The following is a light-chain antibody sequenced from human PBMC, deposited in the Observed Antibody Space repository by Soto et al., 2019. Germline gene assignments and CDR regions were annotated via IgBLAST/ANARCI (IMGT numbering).Light chain of an antibody. J-gene: IGLJ1*01. CDR2: DVS. CDR1: SSDVGGYYY. Sequence: QSVLTQPASVSGSPGQSITISCTGTSSDVGGYYYVSWYQQHPGKAPKFMIYDVSNRPSGGSNRFSGSKSGNTASLTISGLQAEDEADSYCCSYTTSNTRQIVFGTGTKVTVL. CDR3: CSYTTSNTRQIV. V-gene: IGLV2-14*01.